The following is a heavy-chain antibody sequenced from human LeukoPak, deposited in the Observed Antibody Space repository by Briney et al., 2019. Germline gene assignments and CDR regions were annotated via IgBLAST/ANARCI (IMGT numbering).Heavy chain of an antibody. V-gene: IGHV4-39*01. CDR3: ASDSRGYFHPYY. CDR1: GGSISSSSYY. D-gene: IGHD3-22*01. Sequence: TSETLSLTCTVSGGSISSSSYYWGWIRQPPGKGLECIGSMYYSGSTYYNPSLKSRVTISVDTSKNQFSLNLRSVTAADTAVYYCASDSRGYFHPYYWGQGNLVTVSS. J-gene: IGHJ4*02. CDR2: MYYSGST.